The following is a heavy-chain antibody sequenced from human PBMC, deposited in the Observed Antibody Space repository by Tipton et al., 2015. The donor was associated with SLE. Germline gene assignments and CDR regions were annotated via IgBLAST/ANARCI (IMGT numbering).Heavy chain of an antibody. V-gene: IGHV4-31*03. Sequence: LRLSCTVSGGSISSYYWSWIRQHPGKGLEWIGYIYYSGSTYYNPSLKSRVTISVDTSKNQFSLKLSSVTAADTAVYYCARMFADGGYYFDYWGQGTLVTVSS. CDR3: ARMFADGGYYFDY. CDR1: GGSISSYY. CDR2: IYYSGST. D-gene: IGHD3-10*02. J-gene: IGHJ4*02.